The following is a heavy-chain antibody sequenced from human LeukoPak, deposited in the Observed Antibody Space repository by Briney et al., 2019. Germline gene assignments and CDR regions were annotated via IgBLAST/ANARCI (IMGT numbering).Heavy chain of an antibody. CDR2: IYYSGST. Sequence: PSETLSLTCTVSGGSISSSSYYWGWIRQPPGKGLEWIGSIYYSGSTYYNPSLKSRVTISVDTSKNQFSLKLNSVTAADTAVYYCASSRSAGYYFDYWGQGTLVTVSS. CDR3: ASSRSAGYYFDY. J-gene: IGHJ4*02. CDR1: GGSISSSSYY. V-gene: IGHV4-39*01.